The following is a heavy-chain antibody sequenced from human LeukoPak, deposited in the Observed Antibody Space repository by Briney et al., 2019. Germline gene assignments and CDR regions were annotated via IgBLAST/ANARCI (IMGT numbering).Heavy chain of an antibody. J-gene: IGHJ5*02. CDR2: IYYSGST. CDR3: AREESPLYGSGSYYGWFDP. Sequence: SETLSLTCTVSGGSVSSGSYYWSWIWQPPGKGLEWIGYIYYSGSTNYNPSLKSRVTISVDTSKNQFSLKLSSVTAADTAVYYCAREESPLYGSGSYYGWFDPWGQGTLVTVSS. D-gene: IGHD3-10*01. V-gene: IGHV4-61*01. CDR1: GGSVSSGSYY.